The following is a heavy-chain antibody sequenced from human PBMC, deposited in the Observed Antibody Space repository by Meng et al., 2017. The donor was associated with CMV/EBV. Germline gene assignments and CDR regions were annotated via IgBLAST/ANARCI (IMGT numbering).Heavy chain of an antibody. CDR2: IRGSGADT. CDR3: ATAIMIAAGDYVDY. Sequence: ASGFTFSNYAMSWVRQAPGKGLEWVSVIRGSGADTYYANPVKGRFTISRDNSKNTLYLQMNSLRAEDTAVYYCATAIMIAAGDYVDYWGQGTLVTVSS. D-gene: IGHD3-16*01. V-gene: IGHV3-23*01. J-gene: IGHJ4*02. CDR1: GFTFSNYA.